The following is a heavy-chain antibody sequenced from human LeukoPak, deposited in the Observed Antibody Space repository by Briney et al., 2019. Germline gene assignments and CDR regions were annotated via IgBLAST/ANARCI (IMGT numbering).Heavy chain of an antibody. J-gene: IGHJ4*02. V-gene: IGHV4-34*01. Sequence: SETLSLTCAVYGGSFSGYYWSWIRQPPGKGLEWIGEINHSGSTNYNPSLKSRVTISVDTSKNQFSLKLSSVTAADTAVYYCARGTEYSYGYLDYWGQGTLVTVSS. D-gene: IGHD5-18*01. CDR3: ARGTEYSYGYLDY. CDR2: INHSGST. CDR1: GGSFSGYY.